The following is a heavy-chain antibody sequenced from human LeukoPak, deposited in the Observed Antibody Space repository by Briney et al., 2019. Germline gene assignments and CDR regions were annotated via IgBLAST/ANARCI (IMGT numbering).Heavy chain of an antibody. CDR2: ISSSSSTI. CDR3: ARGGVIQLWLRGYYFDY. Sequence: QPGGSLRLSCAASGFTFGSYGMNWVRQAPGKGLEWVSYISSSSSTIYYADSVKGRFTISRDNAKNSLYLQMNSLRAEDTAVYYCARGGVIQLWLRGYYFDYWGQGTLVTVSS. CDR1: GFTFGSYG. D-gene: IGHD5-18*01. V-gene: IGHV3-48*01. J-gene: IGHJ4*02.